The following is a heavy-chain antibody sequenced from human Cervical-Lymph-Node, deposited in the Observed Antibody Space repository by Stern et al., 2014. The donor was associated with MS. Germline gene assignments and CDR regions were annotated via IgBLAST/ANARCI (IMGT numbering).Heavy chain of an antibody. J-gene: IGHJ5*02. CDR2: IYYSGTT. V-gene: IGHV4-59*01. CDR3: ARATDL. Sequence: LQLEESGPGLLRPSETLSLTCTVSGASITSYYWSWIRQPPGKGLEWIGYIYYSGTTNYNASLKGRVAISIDTSKTQFSLRLSSVTAADTVVYYCARATDLWGQGTLVTVSS. CDR1: GASITSYY.